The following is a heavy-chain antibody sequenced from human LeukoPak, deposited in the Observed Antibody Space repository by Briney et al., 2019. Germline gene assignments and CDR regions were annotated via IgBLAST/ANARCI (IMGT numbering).Heavy chain of an antibody. D-gene: IGHD6-19*01. CDR3: ASPNPIYSSGFAEYFQH. CDR1: GFTFSDYY. CDR2: ISSSGSTI. J-gene: IGHJ1*01. V-gene: IGHV3-11*04. Sequence: GGSLRLSCAASGFTFSDYYMSWIRQAPGKGLEWVSYISSSGSTIYYADSVKGRFTISRDNAENSLYLQMNSLRADDTAVYYCASPNPIYSSGFAEYFQHWGQGTLVTVSS.